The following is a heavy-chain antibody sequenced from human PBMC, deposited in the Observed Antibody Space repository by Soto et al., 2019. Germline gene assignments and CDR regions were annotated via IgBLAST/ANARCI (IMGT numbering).Heavy chain of an antibody. CDR1: GGSSSSEGYY. V-gene: IGHV4-31*03. D-gene: IGHD5-18*01. CDR2: IYYSGTT. J-gene: IGHJ4*02. CDR3: ARGRGYSYGPYYFDY. Sequence: PSETLSLTCTVSGGSSSSEGYYWSWFRQLPGKGLEWIGDIYYSGTTYHNPSLRSRLTISGDASKNQFSLKLSSVTAADTALYYCARGRGYSYGPYYFDYWGQGTLVTVSS.